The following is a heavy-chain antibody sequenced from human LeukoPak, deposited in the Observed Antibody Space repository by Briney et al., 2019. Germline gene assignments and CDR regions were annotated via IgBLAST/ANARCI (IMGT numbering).Heavy chain of an antibody. CDR3: AREVCSGGSCYSSYYYYYMDV. D-gene: IGHD2-15*01. CDR2: IKPDGTET. J-gene: IGHJ6*03. CDR1: GFTFSASW. V-gene: IGHV3-7*01. Sequence: GGSLRLSCAASGFTFSASWMNWARQAPGKGLEWVANIKPDGTETYYADSVKGRFTISRDNAENSLYLQMHSLRAEDTAVYFCAREVCSGGSCYSSYYYYYMDVWGKGTTVTVSS.